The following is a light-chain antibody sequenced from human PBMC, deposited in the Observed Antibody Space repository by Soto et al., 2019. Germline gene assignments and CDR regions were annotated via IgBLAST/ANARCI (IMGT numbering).Light chain of an antibody. J-gene: IGLJ1*01. CDR1: SSDVGGYNY. Sequence: QSVLTQPASVSGSPGQSITISCTGTSSDVGGYNYVSWYQQHPGKAPKLMIYEVSNRPSGDSNRFSGSKSGNTASLTISGLQAEDEADYYCSSYTSGNSLYVFGTGTKV. CDR2: EVS. V-gene: IGLV2-14*01. CDR3: SSYTSGNSLYV.